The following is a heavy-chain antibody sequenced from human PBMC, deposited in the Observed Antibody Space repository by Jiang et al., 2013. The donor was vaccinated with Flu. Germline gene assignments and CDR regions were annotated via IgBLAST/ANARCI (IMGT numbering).Heavy chain of an antibody. D-gene: IGHD1-7*01. V-gene: IGHV3-9*01. CDR1: GFTFDDYA. J-gene: IGHJ6*02. Sequence: EVQLLESGGGLVQPGRSLRLSCAASGFTFDDYAMHWVRQAPGKGLEWVSGISWNSGSIGYADSVKGRFTISRDNAKNSLYLQMNSLRAEDTALYYCAKEITGTTYYYYGMDVWGQGTTVTVSS. CDR3: AKEITGTTYYYYGMDV. CDR2: ISWNSGSI.